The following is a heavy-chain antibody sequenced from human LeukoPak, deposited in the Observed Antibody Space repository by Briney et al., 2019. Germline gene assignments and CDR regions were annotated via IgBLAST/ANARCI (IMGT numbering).Heavy chain of an antibody. D-gene: IGHD2-2*01. V-gene: IGHV3-66*01. Sequence: GGSLRLSCAASGFTVSSSHMNWVRQAPGKGLEWVSVIYRGGDTFYADSVRGRFTISRETSKNTLYLQVNSLRVDDTAVYYCATGGAAAVLTVGFFQHWGQGTLVTVSS. CDR2: IYRGGDT. J-gene: IGHJ1*01. CDR3: ATGGAAAVLTVGFFQH. CDR1: GFTVSSSH.